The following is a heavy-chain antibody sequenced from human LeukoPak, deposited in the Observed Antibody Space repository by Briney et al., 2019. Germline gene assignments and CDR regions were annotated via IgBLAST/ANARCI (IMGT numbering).Heavy chain of an antibody. CDR1: GFTFGGSW. D-gene: IGHD4-11*01. CDR3: AKDRDSNWYPYFEY. V-gene: IGHV3-7*03. Sequence: GGSLRLSCVVSGFTFGGSWMSWVRQAPGKGLEWVTNIKPDGSEKYYVDSVKGRFTISRDNSRNSLYLDINNLRTEDTAIYYCAKDRDSNWYPYFEYCGQGTLITVSS. CDR2: IKPDGSEK. J-gene: IGHJ4*02.